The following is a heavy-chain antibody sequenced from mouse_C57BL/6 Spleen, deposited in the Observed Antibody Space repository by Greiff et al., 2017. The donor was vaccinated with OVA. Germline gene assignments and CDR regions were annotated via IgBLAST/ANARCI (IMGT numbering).Heavy chain of an antibody. Sequence: VQLQQSGPELVKPGASVKISCKASGYTFTDYYMNWVKQSHGKSLEWIGDINPNNGGTSYNQKFKGKATLTVDKSSSTAYMELRSLTSEDSAVYYCARCSGYYFDYWGQGTTLTVSS. J-gene: IGHJ2*01. CDR1: GYTFTDYY. V-gene: IGHV1-26*01. D-gene: IGHD1-1*01. CDR3: ARCSGYYFDY. CDR2: INPNNGGT.